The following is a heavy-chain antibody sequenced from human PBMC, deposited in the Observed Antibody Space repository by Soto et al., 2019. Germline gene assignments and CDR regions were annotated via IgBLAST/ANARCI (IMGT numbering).Heavy chain of an antibody. V-gene: IGHV3-30-3*01. CDR2: ISYDGSNK. J-gene: IGHJ4*02. Sequence: GGSLRLSCAASGFTFRSYAMHWVRQAPGKGLEWVAVISYDGSNKYYADSVKGRFTISRDNSKNTLYLQMNSLRAEDTALYYCARGRKFHITMIVWAPAFDFWGQGTLVTVSS. CDR1: GFTFRSYA. D-gene: IGHD3-22*01. CDR3: ARGRKFHITMIVWAPAFDF.